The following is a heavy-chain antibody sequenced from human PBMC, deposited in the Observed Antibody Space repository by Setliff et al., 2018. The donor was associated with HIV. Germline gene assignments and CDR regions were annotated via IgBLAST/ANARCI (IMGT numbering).Heavy chain of an antibody. V-gene: IGHV1-18*01. Sequence: ASVKVPCKASGYTFTSYGISWVRQAPGQGLEWMGWSSAYNGNTNYAQKLQGRVTMTTDTSTSTAYMELRSLRSDDTAVYYCAGEDIGGANNGGDYWGQGTLVTVSS. CDR1: GYTFTSYG. CDR2: SSAYNGNT. J-gene: IGHJ4*02. D-gene: IGHD1-26*01. CDR3: AGEDIGGANNGGDY.